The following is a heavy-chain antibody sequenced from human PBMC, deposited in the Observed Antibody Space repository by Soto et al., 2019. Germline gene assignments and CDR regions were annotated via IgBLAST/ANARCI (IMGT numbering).Heavy chain of an antibody. V-gene: IGHV1-24*01. D-gene: IGHD6-13*01. CDR2: FDPEDGET. CDR1: GYTLTELS. J-gene: IGHJ4*02. Sequence: EASVKVSCNVSGYTLTELSMHWVRQAPGKGLEWMGGFDPEDGETIYAQKFQGRVTMTEDTSTDTAYMELSSLRSEDTAVYYCATKSVSAAAGSWYFDYWGQGTLVTVSS. CDR3: ATKSVSAAAGSWYFDY.